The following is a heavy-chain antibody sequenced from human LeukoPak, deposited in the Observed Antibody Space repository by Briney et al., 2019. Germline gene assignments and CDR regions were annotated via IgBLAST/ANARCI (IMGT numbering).Heavy chain of an antibody. J-gene: IGHJ3*02. Sequence: KPSQTLSLTCTVSGGSISSGDYSWSWIRQPAGKGLEWVGYIRHSGNTYYNPSLKSRVTISADRSKNQFSLNLSSVTAADTAVYYCARAMVRGVIARDAFDIWGQGTMVTVSS. CDR2: IRHSGNT. CDR3: ARAMVRGVIARDAFDI. D-gene: IGHD3-10*01. CDR1: GGSISSGDYS. V-gene: IGHV4-30-2*01.